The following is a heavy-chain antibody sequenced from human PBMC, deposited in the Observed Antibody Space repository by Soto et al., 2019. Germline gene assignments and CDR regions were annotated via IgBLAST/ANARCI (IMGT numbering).Heavy chain of an antibody. D-gene: IGHD6-13*01. J-gene: IGHJ6*02. CDR1: GGTFSSYA. CDR2: IIPIFGTA. V-gene: IGHV1-69*05. CDR3: GRGPSPRAPAGGTPYYYAMDV. Sequence: ASVKVSCKASGGTFSSYAISWVRQAPGQGLEWMGGIIPIFGTANYAQKFQGRVSMTRNTATGTAYLELTSLRSDDSAVYYCGRGPSPRAPAGGTPYYYAMDVWGQGTTVTVSS.